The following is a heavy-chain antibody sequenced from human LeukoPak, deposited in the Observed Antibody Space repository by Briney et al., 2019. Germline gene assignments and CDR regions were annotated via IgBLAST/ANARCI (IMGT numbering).Heavy chain of an antibody. CDR3: ARGPSITMVRGGQWYYYMDV. CDR1: GYTFTSHG. J-gene: IGHJ6*03. Sequence: ASVKVSCKASGYTFTSHGISWVRQAPGQGLEWMGWISAYNTNTNYAQKVQGRVTMTTDTSTSTAYMELRSLRSDDTAVYYCARGPSITMVRGGQWYYYMDVWGKGTTVTISS. CDR2: ISAYNTNT. D-gene: IGHD3-10*01. V-gene: IGHV1-18*01.